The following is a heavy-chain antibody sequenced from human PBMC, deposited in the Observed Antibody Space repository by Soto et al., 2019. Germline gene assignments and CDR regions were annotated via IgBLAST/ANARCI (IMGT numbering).Heavy chain of an antibody. V-gene: IGHV3-23*01. CDR1: GFTFSSYA. CDR2: ISGSGGST. D-gene: IGHD4-17*01. CDR3: AKEPINGDYVYYYYMDV. Sequence: GGSLRLSCAASGFTFSSYAMSWVRQAPGKGLEWVSAISGSGGSTYYADSVKGRFTISRDNSKNTLYLQMNSLRAEDTAVYYCAKEPINGDYVYYYYMDVWGKGTTVTVSS. J-gene: IGHJ6*03.